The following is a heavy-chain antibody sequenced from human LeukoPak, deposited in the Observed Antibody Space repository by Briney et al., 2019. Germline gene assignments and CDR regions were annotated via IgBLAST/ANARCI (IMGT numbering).Heavy chain of an antibody. CDR1: GYTFNTYN. CDR3: ARQSTRPFNTGSYYPPPAYDY. V-gene: IGHV1-18*01. Sequence: GASVKVSCKASGYTFNTYNINWVRQAPGQGLEWMGWISTYNDNTNYAQKFQGRVTMTTDTSTSTAYMELRSLRSDDTAVYYCARQSTRPFNTGSYYPPPAYDYWGQGTLVIVSS. D-gene: IGHD1-26*01. CDR2: ISTYNDNT. J-gene: IGHJ4*02.